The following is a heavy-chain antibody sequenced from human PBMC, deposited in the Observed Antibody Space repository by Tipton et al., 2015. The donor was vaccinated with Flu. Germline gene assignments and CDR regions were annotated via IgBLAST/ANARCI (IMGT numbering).Heavy chain of an antibody. CDR1: GHSISSDYY. V-gene: IGHV4-38-2*02. Sequence: LRLSCTISGHSISSDYYWGWIRQSPGKGLEWIGNIFYTGSTYHNPSLKSRVTISVDTSKNQFSLKVFSVTAADTAVYYCARRDYSNSYPDFWGQGTLVTVSS. CDR3: ARRDYSNSYPDF. CDR2: IFYTGST. J-gene: IGHJ4*02. D-gene: IGHD4-11*01.